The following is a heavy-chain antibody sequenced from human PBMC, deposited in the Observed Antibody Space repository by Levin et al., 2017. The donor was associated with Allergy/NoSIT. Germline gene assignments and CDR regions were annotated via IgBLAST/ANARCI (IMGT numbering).Heavy chain of an antibody. V-gene: IGHV3-9*01. CDR2: ITWNSGNI. J-gene: IGHJ4*02. CDR1: GFKFGDYA. CDR3: TKDSETRVDTPLVTAFDS. D-gene: IGHD5-18*01. Sequence: GGSLRLSCAGSGFKFGDYAMHWVRQVPAKGLEWVSGITWNSGNIIYADSLKGRFTITRDNRKNSLYLQVNSLKPDDTALYFCTKDSETRVDTPLVTAFDSWGQGTLVTVSS.